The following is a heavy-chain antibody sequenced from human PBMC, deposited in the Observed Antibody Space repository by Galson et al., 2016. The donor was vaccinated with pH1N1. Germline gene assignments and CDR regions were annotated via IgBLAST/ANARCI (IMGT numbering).Heavy chain of an antibody. V-gene: IGHV1-69*13. Sequence: SVKVSCKASGGTFSSFAISWVRQAPGQGLEWMGGIIGMFGTTNYAQRFQGRLTITADEMTSTAYMELSSLRSEDTAVYHCARSSTGYFDYWGQGTLVTVSS. CDR1: GGTFSSFA. CDR3: ARSSTGYFDY. J-gene: IGHJ4*02. CDR2: IIGMFGTT. D-gene: IGHD2-2*01.